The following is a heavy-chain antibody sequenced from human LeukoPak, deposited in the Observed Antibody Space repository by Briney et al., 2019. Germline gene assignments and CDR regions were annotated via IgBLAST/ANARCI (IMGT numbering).Heavy chain of an antibody. J-gene: IGHJ4*02. Sequence: GGSLRLSCAASGFTFSNYAMSWVRQAPGGGLEWVSSISGSGDRTHYADSVEGRFTISRDNSKNTLYLQMNSLRAEDTAVYYCGKGPIAWGPWYCDSWGQGSMVTVSS. V-gene: IGHV3-23*01. D-gene: IGHD7-27*01. CDR3: GKGPIAWGPWYCDS. CDR2: ISGSGDRT. CDR1: GFTFSNYA.